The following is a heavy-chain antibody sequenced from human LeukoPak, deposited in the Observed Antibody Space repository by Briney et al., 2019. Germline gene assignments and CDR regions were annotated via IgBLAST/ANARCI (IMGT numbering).Heavy chain of an antibody. CDR3: ATATYSGSYQYFDY. D-gene: IGHD1-26*01. Sequence: VASVKVSCKVSGYTLTELSMHWVPQAPGKGLEWMGGFDPEDGETIYAQKFQGRVTMTEDTSTDTAYMELSSLRSEDTAVYYCATATYSGSYQYFDYWGQGTLVTVSS. CDR2: FDPEDGET. CDR1: GYTLTELS. V-gene: IGHV1-24*01. J-gene: IGHJ4*02.